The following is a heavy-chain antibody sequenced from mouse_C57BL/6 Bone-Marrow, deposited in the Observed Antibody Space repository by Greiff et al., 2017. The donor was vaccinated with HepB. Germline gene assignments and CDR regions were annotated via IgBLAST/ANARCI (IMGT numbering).Heavy chain of an antibody. CDR2: ISDGGSYT. Sequence: EVMLVESGGGLVKPGGSLKLSCAASGFTFSDYYMYWVRQTPEKRLEWVATISDGGSYTYYPDSVKGRFTISRDNAKNNLYLQMSSLKSEDTAMYYCARAGGYPQAWVAYWGQGTLVTVSA. V-gene: IGHV5-4*02. J-gene: IGHJ3*01. CDR1: GFTFSDYY. CDR3: ARAGGYPQAWVAY.